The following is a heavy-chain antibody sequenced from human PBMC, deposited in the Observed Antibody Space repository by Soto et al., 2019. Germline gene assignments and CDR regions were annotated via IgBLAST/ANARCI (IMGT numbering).Heavy chain of an antibody. CDR2: IIPIFGTA. D-gene: IGHD6-19*01. J-gene: IGHJ6*02. CDR3: ARGAVAESSYYYGMDV. V-gene: IGHV1-69*01. CDR1: GGPFSSYA. Sequence: QVQLVQSGAEVKKPGSSVKVSCKASGGPFSSYAISWVRQAPGQGLEWMGGIIPIFGTANYAQKFQGRVTITADESTSTAYMELSSLRSEDTAVYYCARGAVAESSYYYGMDVWGQGTTVTVSS.